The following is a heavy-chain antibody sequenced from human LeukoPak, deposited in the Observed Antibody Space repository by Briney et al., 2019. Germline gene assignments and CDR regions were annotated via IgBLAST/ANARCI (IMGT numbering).Heavy chain of an antibody. D-gene: IGHD7-27*01. CDR3: ARDITGDLYYYYGMDV. J-gene: IGHJ6*02. V-gene: IGHV4-61*02. Sequence: SETLSLTCTVSGGSISSGSYYWSWIRQPAGKGLEWIGRIYTDGSTNYNPSLKSRVTMSVDTSKNQFSLKLSSVTAADTAVYYCARDITGDLYYYYGMDVWGQGTTVTVSS. CDR1: GGSISSGSYY. CDR2: IYTDGST.